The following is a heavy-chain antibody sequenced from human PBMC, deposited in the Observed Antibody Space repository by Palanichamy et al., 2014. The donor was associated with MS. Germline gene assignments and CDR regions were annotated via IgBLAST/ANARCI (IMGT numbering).Heavy chain of an antibody. V-gene: IGHV4-34*01. D-gene: IGHD1-26*01. J-gene: IGHJ3*01. CDR1: WVLQCLL. CDR3: ARGYSGTYERAFDL. CDR2: INHSGST. Sequence: QLQQXAAGXLKPSETLVPHLRCLWWVLQCLLLELDPPAPRKGLEWIGEINHSGSTNYNPSLKSRVTISIDTSKNQFSLKLGSVTAADTSLYYCARGYSGTYERAFDLWGQGTMVSVSS.